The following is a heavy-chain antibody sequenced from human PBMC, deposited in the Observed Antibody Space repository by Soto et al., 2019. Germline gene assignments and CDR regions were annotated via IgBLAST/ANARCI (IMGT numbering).Heavy chain of an antibody. D-gene: IGHD2-21*02. CDR2: IGRRSDI. CDR3: AREETAWPLAYGLDV. CDR1: VFSFSTYS. J-gene: IGHJ6*01. Sequence: WGSLRLSCESSVFSFSTYSMHWVRQAPGKGLEWVSSIGRRSDIYYADSVKGRFTISRDNAKNSVSLQMNSLRDEDTAVYYCAREETAWPLAYGLDVWGQGTTVTVSS. V-gene: IGHV3-21*01.